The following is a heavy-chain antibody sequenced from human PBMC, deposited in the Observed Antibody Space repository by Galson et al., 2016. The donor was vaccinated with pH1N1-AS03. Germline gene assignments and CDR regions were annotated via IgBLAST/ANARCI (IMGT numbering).Heavy chain of an antibody. J-gene: IGHJ6*02. CDR2: ITSDGSSI. Sequence: SLRLSCAASGFIFSSDWMHWVRQVPGKGLVWVSRITSDGSSISYADAVKGRFTTSRDNAKNTLYLQMNSLRAVDTAVYHCARAMYTSGWYGMDVWGQGTTVTVSS. CDR1: GFIFSSDW. CDR3: ARAMYTSGWYGMDV. V-gene: IGHV3-74*01. D-gene: IGHD6-19*01.